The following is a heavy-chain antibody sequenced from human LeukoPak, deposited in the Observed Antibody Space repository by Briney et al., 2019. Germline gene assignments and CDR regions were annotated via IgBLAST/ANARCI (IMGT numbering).Heavy chain of an antibody. CDR1: GFTFSSYG. D-gene: IGHD3-22*01. CDR3: AREAFTDSTGYYFSPLDM. V-gene: IGHV3-30*03. J-gene: IGHJ3*02. CDR2: ISYDGSNK. Sequence: PGGSLRLSCAASGFTFSSYGMHWVRQAPGKGLEWVAVISYDGSNKYYADSVKGRFTISRDNSKNTLYLQMNSLTADDTAVYYCAREAFTDSTGYYFSPLDMWGQGTMVTVSS.